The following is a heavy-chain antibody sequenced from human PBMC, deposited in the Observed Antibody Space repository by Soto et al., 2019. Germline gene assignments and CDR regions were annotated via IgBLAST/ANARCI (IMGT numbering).Heavy chain of an antibody. D-gene: IGHD2-15*01. CDR1: GFTFSSYG. Sequence: QVQLVESGGGVVQPGRSLRLSCAASGFTFSSYGMHWVRQAPGKGLEWVAVIWYDGSNKYYADSVKGRFTISRDNSKNTLYLQMNSLRAEDTAVYYCARTYCSGGSCSRYYFDYWCQGTLVTVSS. CDR3: ARTYCSGGSCSRYYFDY. V-gene: IGHV3-33*01. J-gene: IGHJ4*02. CDR2: IWYDGSNK.